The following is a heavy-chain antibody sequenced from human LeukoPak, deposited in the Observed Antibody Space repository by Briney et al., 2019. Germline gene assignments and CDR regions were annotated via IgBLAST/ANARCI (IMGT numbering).Heavy chain of an antibody. J-gene: IGHJ3*02. CDR3: ARVRYSSVAFDI. CDR2: ISAYNGNT. Sequence: ASVKVPCKASGYTFTSYGISWVQQAPAQGREWMGSISAYNGNTNYAQKLQGRVTMTTDTSTSTAYMELRSLRSDDTAVYYCARVRYSSVAFDIWGQGTMVTVSS. D-gene: IGHD6-19*01. CDR1: GYTFTSYG. V-gene: IGHV1-18*01.